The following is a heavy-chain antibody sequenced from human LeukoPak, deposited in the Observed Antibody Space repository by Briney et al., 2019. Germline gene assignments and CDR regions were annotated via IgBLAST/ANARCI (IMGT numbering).Heavy chain of an antibody. CDR1: GFTFDDYA. CDR2: ISWNSGSI. Sequence: PGGSLRLSCAASGFTFDDYAMHWVRQAPGKGLEWVSGISWNSGSIGYADSVKGRFTISRDNAKNSLYLQMNSLRSDDTAVYYCARDRWSSSSSEGALDIWGQGTMVTVSS. D-gene: IGHD6-6*01. J-gene: IGHJ3*02. V-gene: IGHV3-9*01. CDR3: ARDRWSSSSSEGALDI.